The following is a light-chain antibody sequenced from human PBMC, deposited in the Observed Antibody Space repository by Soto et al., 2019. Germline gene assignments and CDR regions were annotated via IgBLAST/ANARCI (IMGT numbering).Light chain of an antibody. CDR1: SSDVGGYNY. CDR2: EVS. CDR3: TSYTSSSPYV. J-gene: IGLJ1*01. Sequence: QSALTQPASVSGSPGQSITISCTGTSSDVGGYNYVSWYVQHPGKAPKLIIYEVSNRPSGVSNRFSGSKSGNTASLTISGLQAEDEADYYCTSYTSSSPYVFGSGTQLTVL. V-gene: IGLV2-14*01.